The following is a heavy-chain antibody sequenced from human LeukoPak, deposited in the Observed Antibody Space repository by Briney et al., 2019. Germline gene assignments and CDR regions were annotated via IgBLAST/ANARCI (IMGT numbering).Heavy chain of an antibody. J-gene: IGHJ6*03. V-gene: IGHV3-48*03. CDR2: ISSSGSTI. Sequence: GGSLRLSCAASGFTFSSYEMNWVRQAPGKGLEWVSYISSSGSTIYYADSVKGRFTISRDNAKNSLYLQMNSLRAEDTAVYYCAREEVDYGSGSFNYYYYMDVWGKGTTVTISS. D-gene: IGHD3-10*01. CDR3: AREEVDYGSGSFNYYYYMDV. CDR1: GFTFSSYE.